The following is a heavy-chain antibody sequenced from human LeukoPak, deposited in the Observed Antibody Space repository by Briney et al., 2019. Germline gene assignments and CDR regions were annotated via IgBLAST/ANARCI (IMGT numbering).Heavy chain of an antibody. CDR3: ARVRPCTTATCYRWFDP. D-gene: IGHD2-2*01. V-gene: IGHV1-2*02. CDR1: GYTFTSYD. CDR2: INPNSGGT. J-gene: IGHJ5*02. Sequence: ASVKVSCKASGYTFTSYDINWVRQATGQGLEWMGWINPNSGGTNYAQKFQGRVTVTRDTSISTVYMDLSGLRSDDTAMYYCARVRPCTTATCYRWFDPWGQGTLVTVSS.